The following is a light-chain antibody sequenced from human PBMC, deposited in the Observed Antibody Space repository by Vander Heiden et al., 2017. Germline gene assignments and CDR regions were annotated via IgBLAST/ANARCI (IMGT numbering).Light chain of an antibody. CDR2: VES. J-gene: IGLJ2*01. Sequence: SYVLTQPPSVSVAPGQTARITCGGNNIGRKGVRWYEQKTVQAPVLFVYVESDRHSGIPGRFTGSNSGNTAALTISRVEAGEEADYYCQGWDSSSDRVVFGGGTKLTVL. V-gene: IGLV3-21*02. CDR3: QGWDSSSDRVV. CDR1: NIGRKG.